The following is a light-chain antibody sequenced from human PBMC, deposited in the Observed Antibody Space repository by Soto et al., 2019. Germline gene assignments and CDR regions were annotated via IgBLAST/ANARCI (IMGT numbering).Light chain of an antibody. CDR1: SSDVGIHHY. V-gene: IGLV2-11*01. CDR3: CSYAGSSVV. J-gene: IGLJ3*02. CDR2: AVS. Sequence: QSALTQPRSVSGSPGQSVTISCTGTSSDVGIHHYVSWYQQHPGKAPKLMTFAVSERPSGVPDRFSGSKSGNTASLTISGLQAEDEDDYYCCSYAGSSVVVGGGTKLTVL.